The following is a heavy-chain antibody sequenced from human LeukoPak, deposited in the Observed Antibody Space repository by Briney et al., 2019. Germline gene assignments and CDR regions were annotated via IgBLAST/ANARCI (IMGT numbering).Heavy chain of an antibody. J-gene: IGHJ5*02. V-gene: IGHV1-8*03. Sequence: ASVKVSCKASGYTFTSYDINWVRQATGQGLEWLGWMNLSSGNTGYAQKFQGRVTITRNTSISTAYMELSRLTSEDTAVYYCARGRDWLRWFDPWGQGTLVTVSS. D-gene: IGHD3/OR15-3a*01. CDR2: MNLSSGNT. CDR3: ARGRDWLRWFDP. CDR1: GYTFTSYD.